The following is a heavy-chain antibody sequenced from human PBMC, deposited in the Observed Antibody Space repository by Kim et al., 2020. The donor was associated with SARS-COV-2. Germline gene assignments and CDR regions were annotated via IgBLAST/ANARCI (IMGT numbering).Heavy chain of an antibody. CDR1: GFTFSSYA. Sequence: GWSLRLSCAASGFTFSSYAMSWVRQAPGKGLEWVSVIYSGGSSTYYADSVKGRFTISRDNSKNTLYLQMNSLRAEDTAVYYCAKVKIDYGDFAFGYWGQGTLVTVSS. J-gene: IGHJ4*02. V-gene: IGHV3-23*03. D-gene: IGHD4-17*01. CDR3: AKVKIDYGDFAFGY. CDR2: IYSGGSST.